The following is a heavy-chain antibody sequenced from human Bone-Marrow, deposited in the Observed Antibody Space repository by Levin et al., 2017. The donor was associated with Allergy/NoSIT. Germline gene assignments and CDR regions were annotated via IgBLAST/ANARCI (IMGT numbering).Heavy chain of an antibody. D-gene: IGHD2/OR15-2a*01. CDR3: VRGIIGDVRVAHKEAFDV. V-gene: IGHV3-21*01. Sequence: GGSLRLSCIVSGFTFSDYSIYWVRQAPGKGLEWISSISGDSSDLYYADSVKRRFTISRDNAKNSLNLQVSSLRAEDTAVYHCVRGIIGDVRVAHKEAFDVWGQGTMVTVSS. CDR1: GFTFSDYS. J-gene: IGHJ3*01. CDR2: ISGDSSDL.